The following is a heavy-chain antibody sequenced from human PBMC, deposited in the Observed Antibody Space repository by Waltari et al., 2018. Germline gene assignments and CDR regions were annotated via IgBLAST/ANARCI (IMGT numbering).Heavy chain of an antibody. CDR2: IGPDGSDK. V-gene: IGHV3-7*01. CDR1: GFTFSRFW. D-gene: IGHD1-1*01. CDR3: VGWNDPINS. J-gene: IGHJ4*02. Sequence: EAQLFQSGGGLVQPGGSLTLSCAASGFTFSRFWMTWIRQAPGQGLQWVAHIGPDGSDKYYVDSVKGRFTISRDNAENSLLLQMSSLRVEDTALYYCVGWNDPINSWGQGTLVAVSS.